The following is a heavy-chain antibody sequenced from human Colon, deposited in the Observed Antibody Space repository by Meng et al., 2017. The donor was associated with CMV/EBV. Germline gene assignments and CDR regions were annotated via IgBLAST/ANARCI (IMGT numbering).Heavy chain of an antibody. D-gene: IGHD3-10*01. J-gene: IGHJ4*02. Sequence: QTPLNSLVPTLQHPTPTLPLTGTFSVFSLITIGMGWGWIRPPPGKALEWLGVIYWDDDKRYSPSLKSRLTITKDTSKNQVVLTMTNLDPLDTATYYCAHRPYGSGSYFFDYWGQGTLVTVSS. CDR1: VFSLITIGMG. V-gene: IGHV2-5*02. CDR3: AHRPYGSGSYFFDY. CDR2: IYWDDDK.